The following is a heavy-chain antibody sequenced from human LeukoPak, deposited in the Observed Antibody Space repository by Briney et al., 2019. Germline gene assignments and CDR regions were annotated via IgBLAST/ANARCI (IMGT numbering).Heavy chain of an antibody. Sequence: RASVTDSFKASGYTCTRYYMHWVRQAPGQGLEWMGWINPDSGGTNYAQKFQGRVTMTRDTSISTAYMELSRLISDDTAVYYCASRCSGAFRCHEMCPWGQGTTVTVSS. CDR3: ASRCSGAFRCHEMCP. D-gene: IGHD6-19*01. J-gene: IGHJ6*02. CDR2: INPDSGGT. V-gene: IGHV1-2*02. CDR1: GYTCTRYY.